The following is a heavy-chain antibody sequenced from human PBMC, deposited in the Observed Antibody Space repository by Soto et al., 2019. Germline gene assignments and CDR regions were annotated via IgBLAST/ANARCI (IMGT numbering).Heavy chain of an antibody. CDR3: ARAVAPYLGTWIDP. CDR1: GGSISSGNSYS. CDR2: ISHTGST. Sequence: QLQLQESGSGLVKPSQTLSLTCAVSGGSISSGNSYSWSWIRQPPGKGLEWIGSISHTGSTSYNPSLKGRVTMSVDKSKNQFSLKLSSVTAADMAVYYCARAVAPYLGTWIDPWGQGTLVIVSS. J-gene: IGHJ5*02. D-gene: IGHD3-16*01. V-gene: IGHV4-30-2*01.